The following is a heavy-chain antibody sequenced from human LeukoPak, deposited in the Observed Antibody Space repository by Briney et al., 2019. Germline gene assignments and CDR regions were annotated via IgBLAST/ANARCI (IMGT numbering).Heavy chain of an antibody. CDR1: GGSIRNYY. V-gene: IGHV4-4*07. D-gene: IGHD2-15*01. Sequence: SETLSLTCTVSGGSIRNYYWSWIRQPARKGLEWIGRIYTSGSTNYTPSLKSRVTISIDKSKNQISLTLTSVTAADTAVYYCARVNSGSGGSYNFDYWGQGTLVSVSS. CDR3: ARVNSGSGGSYNFDY. J-gene: IGHJ4*02. CDR2: IYTSGST.